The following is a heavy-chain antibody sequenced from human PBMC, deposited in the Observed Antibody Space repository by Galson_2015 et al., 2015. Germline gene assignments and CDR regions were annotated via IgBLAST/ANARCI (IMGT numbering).Heavy chain of an antibody. CDR2: IKRKSDGEIK. D-gene: IGHD1-14*01. J-gene: IGHJ4*02. CDR1: GFTFNDAW. CDR3: TTDLGGYSFPRKYNPIDY. V-gene: IGHV3-15*01. Sequence: SLRLSCAASGFTFNDAWMSWVRQAPGEGLEWVGRIKRKSDGEIKDYPEAVEGRFTISRDDSKNTLYLQMDSLKTEDTAVYYCTTDLGGYSFPRKYNPIDYWGQGTLVTVSS.